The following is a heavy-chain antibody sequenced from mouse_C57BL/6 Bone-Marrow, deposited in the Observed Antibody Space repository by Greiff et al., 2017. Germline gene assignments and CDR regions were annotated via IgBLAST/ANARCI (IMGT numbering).Heavy chain of an antibody. D-gene: IGHD1-1*02. V-gene: IGHV14-4*01. CDR2: IDPENGDT. CDR1: GFNIKDDY. CDR3: TTWWFPWFAY. J-gene: IGHJ3*01. Sequence: DVKLVESGAELVRPGASVKLSCTASGFNIKDDYMHWVKQRPEQGLAWIGWIDPENGDTEYASKFQGKATITADTSSNTAYLQLSSLTSEDTAVYYCTTWWFPWFAYWGQGTLVTVSA.